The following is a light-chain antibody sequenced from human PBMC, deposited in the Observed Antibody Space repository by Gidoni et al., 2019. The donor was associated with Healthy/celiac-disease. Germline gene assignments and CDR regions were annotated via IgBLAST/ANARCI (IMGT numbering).Light chain of an antibody. CDR2: WAS. V-gene: IGKV4-1*01. J-gene: IGKJ4*01. CDR1: QSVLYSSNNKSY. Sequence: DIVMTQSPDSLALSLGERATINCKSSQSVLYSSNNKSYLAWYQQKPGQPPKLLIYWASTRETGVPDRFSGSGSGTDFTLTISSLQAEDVAVYYCQQYYSTPPTFXGXTKVEIK. CDR3: QQYYSTPPT.